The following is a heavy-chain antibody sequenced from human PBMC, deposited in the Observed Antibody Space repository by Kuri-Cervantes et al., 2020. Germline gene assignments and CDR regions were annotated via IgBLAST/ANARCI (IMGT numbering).Heavy chain of an antibody. Sequence: GSLRLSCTVSGESIISYYWSWIRQPPGKGLEWIGYIYYSGSTNYNPSLKSRVTISVDTSKNQFSLKLSSVTAADTAVYYCARSRTYSGYDYYFDYWGQGTLVTVSS. CDR2: IYYSGST. CDR1: GESIISYY. D-gene: IGHD5-12*01. V-gene: IGHV4-59*01. J-gene: IGHJ4*02. CDR3: ARSRTYSGYDYYFDY.